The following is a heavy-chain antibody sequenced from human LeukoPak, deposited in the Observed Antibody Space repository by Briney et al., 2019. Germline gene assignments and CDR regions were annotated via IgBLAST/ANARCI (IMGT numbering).Heavy chain of an antibody. Sequence: PGGSLRLSCAASGFSFSSYAMSWVRQAPGKGLEWVSAISGSGGSTYYADSVKGRFTISRDNSKNTLYLQMNSLRAEDTAVYYCAKSVGGSYYYDFDYWGQGTLVTVSS. J-gene: IGHJ4*02. CDR2: ISGSGGST. D-gene: IGHD1-26*01. V-gene: IGHV3-23*01. CDR1: GFSFSSYA. CDR3: AKSVGGSYYYDFDY.